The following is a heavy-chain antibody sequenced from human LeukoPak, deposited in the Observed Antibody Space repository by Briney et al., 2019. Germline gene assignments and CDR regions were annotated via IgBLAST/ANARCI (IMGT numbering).Heavy chain of an antibody. J-gene: IGHJ4*02. Sequence: KPGGSLRLSCAASGFTFSSYSMNWVRQAPGKGLEWVSSISSSSSYIYYADSVKGRFTISRDNAKNSLYLQMNSLRAEDTAVYYCARDRGGLTVTTFGYWGQGTLVTVSS. CDR2: ISSSSSYI. CDR1: GFTFSSYS. D-gene: IGHD4-17*01. V-gene: IGHV3-21*01. CDR3: ARDRGGLTVTTFGY.